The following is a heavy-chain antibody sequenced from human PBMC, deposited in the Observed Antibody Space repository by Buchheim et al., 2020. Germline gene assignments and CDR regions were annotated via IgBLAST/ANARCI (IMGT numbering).Heavy chain of an antibody. CDR3: ARGKGYCTNGVCYSNHYYYYGMDV. V-gene: IGHV4-34*01. D-gene: IGHD2-8*01. CDR1: GGSFSGYY. J-gene: IGHJ6*02. Sequence: QVQLQQWGAGLLKPSETLSLTCAVYGGSFSGYYWSWIRQPPGKGLEWIGEINHSGSTNYNPSLKSRVTISVDPSKNQFSLKLSSVTAADTAVYYCARGKGYCTNGVCYSNHYYYYGMDVWGQGTT. CDR2: INHSGST.